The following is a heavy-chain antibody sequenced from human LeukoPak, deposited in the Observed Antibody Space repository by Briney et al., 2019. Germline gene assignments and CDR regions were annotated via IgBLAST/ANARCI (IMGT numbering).Heavy chain of an antibody. CDR3: TTDPATIGALDI. V-gene: IGHV3-48*01. D-gene: IGHD5-12*01. CDR1: GFTFRGYG. J-gene: IGHJ3*02. Sequence: GGSLRLSCATSGFTFRGYGMNWVRQAPGKGLEWVAYISSTSGTINYADSVKGRFTISRDNAKNSLYLQMNSLRAEDTAVYYCTTDPATIGALDIWGQGTMVTVSS. CDR2: ISSTSGTI.